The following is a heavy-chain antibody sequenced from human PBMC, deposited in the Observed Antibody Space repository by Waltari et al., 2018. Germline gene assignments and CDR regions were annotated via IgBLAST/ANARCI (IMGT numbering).Heavy chain of an antibody. J-gene: IGHJ4*02. D-gene: IGHD5-18*01. CDR3: ARKGGRGYTYGPFYFDY. V-gene: IGHV3-74*01. Sequence: EVQLVEAGGDLVQPGGSLRLPCAASGFTFSHHWMPCVRQAPGKGLVWVSSINGDGYGITYSDSVQGRFTISRDNTKNTLYLQLNSLRAEDTAVYYCARKGGRGYTYGPFYFDYWGRGTLVTVSS. CDR1: GFTFSHHW. CDR2: INGDGYGI.